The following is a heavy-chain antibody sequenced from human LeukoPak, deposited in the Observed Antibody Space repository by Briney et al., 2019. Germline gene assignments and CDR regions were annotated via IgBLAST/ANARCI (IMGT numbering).Heavy chain of an antibody. V-gene: IGHV3-11*01. J-gene: IGHJ4*02. CDR2: ISSSGSTI. CDR1: GFTFSDYY. CDR3: ARERSVREYYYDSSGYSPLDY. Sequence: GGSLRLSCAASGFTFSDYYMSWIRQAPGKGLEWVSYISSSGSTIYYADSVKGRFTISRDNAKNSLFLQMNSLRAEDTAVYYCARERSVREYYYDSSGYSPLDYWSQGTLVTVSS. D-gene: IGHD3-22*01.